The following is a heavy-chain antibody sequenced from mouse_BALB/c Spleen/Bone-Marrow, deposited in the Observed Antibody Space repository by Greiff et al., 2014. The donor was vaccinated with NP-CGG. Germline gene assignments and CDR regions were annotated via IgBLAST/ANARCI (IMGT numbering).Heavy chain of an antibody. J-gene: IGHJ3*01. CDR3: AIYYYGSSGFAY. Sequence: VQLQQPGAELVKPGASVELSCTASGFNIKDTYMHWVKQRPEQGLEWIGRIDPANGNTKYDPKFQGKATITADTSSNTAYLQLSSLTSEDTAVYYCAIYYYGSSGFAYWGQGTLVTVSA. CDR2: IDPANGNT. CDR1: GFNIKDTY. D-gene: IGHD1-1*01. V-gene: IGHV14-3*02.